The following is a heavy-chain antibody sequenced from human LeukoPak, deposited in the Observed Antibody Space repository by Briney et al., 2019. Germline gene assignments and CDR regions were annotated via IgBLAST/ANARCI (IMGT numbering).Heavy chain of an antibody. V-gene: IGHV3-7*01. CDR2: IKQDGSEK. Sequence: PGGSLRLSCAASGFTFSSYWMSWVRQAPGKGLEWVANIKQDGSEKYYVDSVKGRFTISRDNAKNSLYLQMNSLRAEDTAVYYCARGLLLTGDDAFDIWGQGTMVTVSS. CDR3: ARGLLLTGDDAFDI. CDR1: GFTFSSYW. J-gene: IGHJ3*02. D-gene: IGHD7-27*01.